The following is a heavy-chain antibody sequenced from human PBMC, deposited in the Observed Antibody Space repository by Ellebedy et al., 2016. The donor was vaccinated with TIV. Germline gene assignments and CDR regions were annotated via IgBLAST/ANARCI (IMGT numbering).Heavy chain of an antibody. CDR1: GFTFDDYS. CDR2: INWSGATT. D-gene: IGHD3-22*01. V-gene: IGHV3-20*04. Sequence: ETLSLXCAASGFTFDDYSMGWVRQSPEKGLEWVSGINWSGATTGYVDSVKGRFTISRDNAKKSVFLQMNSLRSEDTALYYCARAADYYDTSGYYPHYFDYWGQGTLVTVSS. J-gene: IGHJ4*02. CDR3: ARAADYYDTSGYYPHYFDY.